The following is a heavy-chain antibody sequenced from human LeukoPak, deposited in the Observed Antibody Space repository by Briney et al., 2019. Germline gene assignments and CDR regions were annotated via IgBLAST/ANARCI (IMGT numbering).Heavy chain of an antibody. CDR3: ASGYRTFDY. D-gene: IGHD5-24*01. CDR2: IKQDGSEK. J-gene: IGHJ4*02. CDR1: GFICSNYW. Sequence: GGSLRLLCAASGFICSNYWMSCARQAPGKGLEWVANIKQDGSEKYYVDSAKGRFTISRDNAKNSLYLQMSSLRAEDTAVYCCASGYRTFDYWGQGTLVTVSS. V-gene: IGHV3-7*03.